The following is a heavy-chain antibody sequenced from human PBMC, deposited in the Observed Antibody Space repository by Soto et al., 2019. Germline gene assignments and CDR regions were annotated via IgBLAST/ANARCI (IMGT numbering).Heavy chain of an antibody. Sequence: QVQLVESGGGVVQPGRSLRLSCVASGFTFSSYGMHWVRQAPGKGLEWVAIISYDGSNTYYADSVKGRFTISRDNSKNTLYLQINSLRAEDTSVYYCAKEGGLSGSYYISSSYYFDYWGQGPLVTVSS. J-gene: IGHJ4*02. CDR1: GFTFSSYG. D-gene: IGHD1-26*01. CDR3: AKEGGLSGSYYISSSYYFDY. CDR2: ISYDGSNT. V-gene: IGHV3-30*18.